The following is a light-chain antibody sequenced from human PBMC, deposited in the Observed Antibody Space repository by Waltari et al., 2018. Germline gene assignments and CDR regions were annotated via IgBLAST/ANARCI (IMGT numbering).Light chain of an antibody. Sequence: QSGLTQPASVSGSPGQSITVSCTGTSRDVGNYNLFSWDQQYPGKAPKLMVYEVTKRTSGVSDRFSGSKSGNTASLTISGLQSEDEADYYCCSYAGLGIYVFGTGTKVTVL. CDR3: CSYAGLGIYV. J-gene: IGLJ1*01. V-gene: IGLV2-23*02. CDR1: SRDVGNYNL. CDR2: EVT.